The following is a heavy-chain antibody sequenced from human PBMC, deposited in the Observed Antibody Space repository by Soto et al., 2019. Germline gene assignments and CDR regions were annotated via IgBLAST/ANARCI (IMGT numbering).Heavy chain of an antibody. CDR3: ARRRTCSGGSCYFRRTFDI. CDR2: INHSGNT. J-gene: IGHJ3*02. V-gene: IGHV4-39*07. D-gene: IGHD2-15*01. CDR1: GGSISSSSYY. Sequence: LSETLSLTCTVSGGSISSSSYYWGWIRQPPGKGLERIGRINHSGNTYYNPSLKSRVTISVDTSKNQFSLKLSSVSAADTAVYYCARRRTCSGGSCYFRRTFDIWGQGTLVTVSS.